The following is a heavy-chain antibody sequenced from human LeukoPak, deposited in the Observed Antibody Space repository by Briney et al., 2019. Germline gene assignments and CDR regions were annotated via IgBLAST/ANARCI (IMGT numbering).Heavy chain of an antibody. CDR3: AKFNDDYVWGSYRRPTDDAFDI. Sequence: GGSLRLSCAASGFTVSSNYMSWVRQAPGKGLEWVSAISGSGGSTYYADSVKGRFTISRDNSKNTLYLQMNSLRAEDTAVYYCAKFNDDYVWGSYRRPTDDAFDIWGQGTMVTVSS. CDR2: ISGSGGST. V-gene: IGHV3-23*01. J-gene: IGHJ3*02. D-gene: IGHD3-16*02. CDR1: GFTVSSNY.